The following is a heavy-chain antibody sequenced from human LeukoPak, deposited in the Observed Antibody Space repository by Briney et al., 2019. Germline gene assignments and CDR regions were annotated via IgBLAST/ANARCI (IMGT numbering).Heavy chain of an antibody. CDR2: IYYSGST. CDR3: ARASSIAAAGTGFDY. D-gene: IGHD6-13*01. CDR1: GGSISSYY. Sequence: SETLSLTCTVSGGSISSYYWSWIRQPPGKGLEWIGYIYYSGSTNSNPSLKSRVTISVDTSKNQFSLKLSSVTAADTAVYYCARASSIAAAGTGFDYWGQGTLVTVSS. V-gene: IGHV4-59*01. J-gene: IGHJ4*02.